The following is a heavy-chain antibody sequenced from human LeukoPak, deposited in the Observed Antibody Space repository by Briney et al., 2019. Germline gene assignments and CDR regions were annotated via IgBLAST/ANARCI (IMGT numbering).Heavy chain of an antibody. J-gene: IGHJ3*02. D-gene: IGHD3-3*01. Sequence: SETLSLTCTVSGGSISSSSYYWGWIRQPPGKGLEWIGSIYYSGSTYYNPSLKSRVTISVDTSQNHLSLKLSSVTAADTAVYYCARLGYYDFWSGYYTGRSDDAFDIWGQGTMVTVSS. V-gene: IGHV4-39*02. CDR3: ARLGYYDFWSGYYTGRSDDAFDI. CDR2: IYYSGST. CDR1: GGSISSSSYY.